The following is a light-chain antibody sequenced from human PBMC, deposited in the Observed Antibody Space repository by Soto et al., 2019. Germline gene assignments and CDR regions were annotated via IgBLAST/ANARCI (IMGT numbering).Light chain of an antibody. CDR2: STN. J-gene: IGLJ2*01. CDR1: SGSVSTSYY. CDR3: VLYMGSGISV. V-gene: IGLV8-61*01. Sequence: QTVVTQEPSFSVSPGGTVTLTCGVSSGSVSTSYYPSWYQQTPGQAPRTLIYSTNTRSSGVPDRFSGSILGNKAALTITGAQADDEFDYYCVLYMGSGISVFGGGTKLTVL.